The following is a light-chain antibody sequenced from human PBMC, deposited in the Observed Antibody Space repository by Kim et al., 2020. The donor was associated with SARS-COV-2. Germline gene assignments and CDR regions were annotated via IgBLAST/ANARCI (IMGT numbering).Light chain of an antibody. Sequence: QLVLTQSPSASASLGASVKLTCTLSSGHSSYAIAWHQQQPEKGPRYLMKLNSDGSHSKGDGIPDRFSGSSSGDERYLTISSLQSEDEAEYYCQTWGTGIRVFGGGTKVTVL. CDR1: SGHSSYA. J-gene: IGLJ3*02. V-gene: IGLV4-69*01. CDR2: LNSDGSH. CDR3: QTWGTGIRV.